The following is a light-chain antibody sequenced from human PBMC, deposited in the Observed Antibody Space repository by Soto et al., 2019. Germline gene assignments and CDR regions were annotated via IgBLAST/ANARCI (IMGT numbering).Light chain of an antibody. CDR3: QQSFSFPVT. J-gene: IGKJ2*01. CDR1: QTITRY. CDR2: AAS. Sequence: DIQMTQSPSSLSASVGDRVTITCRANQTITRYLNWYQQKPGTGPKLLIYAASSLQEGVPSRFRGSGSGTDFTLTISNLQPEDFAAYSCQQSFSFPVTFGQGTKLEIK. V-gene: IGKV1-39*01.